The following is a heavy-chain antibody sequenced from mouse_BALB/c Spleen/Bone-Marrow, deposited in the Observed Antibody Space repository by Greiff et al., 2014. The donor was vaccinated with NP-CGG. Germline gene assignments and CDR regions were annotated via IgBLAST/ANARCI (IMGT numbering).Heavy chain of an antibody. CDR3: ARSYYDYDRAWFAY. CDR2: INPSSGYT. CDR1: GYTFTSYT. D-gene: IGHD2-4*01. J-gene: IGHJ3*01. V-gene: IGHV1-4*01. Sequence: QVQLQQPGAELARPGASVKMSYKASGYTFTSYTMHWVKQRPGQGLEWIGYINPSSGYTNYNQKFKDKATLTADKSSSTAYMQLSSLTSEDSVVYYCARSYYDYDRAWFAYWGQGTLVTVSA.